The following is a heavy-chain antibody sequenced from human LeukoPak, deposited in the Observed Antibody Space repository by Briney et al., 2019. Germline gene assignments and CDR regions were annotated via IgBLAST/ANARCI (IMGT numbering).Heavy chain of an antibody. CDR2: IHNSGST. V-gene: IGHV4-59*08. J-gene: IGHJ4*02. D-gene: IGHD1-14*01. Sequence: SETLSLTCSVSGGSVSSYYWSWIRQSPGKGLEWIGYIHNSGSTNYNPSLKSRVTGFVDTSKNQVSLRLSSVTAADTAVYYCARQGTISSESYFDYWGQGALVTVSS. CDR1: GGSVSSYY. CDR3: ARQGTISSESYFDY.